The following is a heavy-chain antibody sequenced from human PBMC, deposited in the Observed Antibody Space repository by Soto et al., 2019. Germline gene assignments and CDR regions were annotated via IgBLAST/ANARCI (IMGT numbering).Heavy chain of an antibody. CDR2: ISGSGGST. Sequence: GGSLRLSXAASGFTFSSYAMSWVRQAPGKGLEWVSAISGSGGSTYYADSVKGRFTISRDNSKNTLYLQMNSLRAEDTAVYYCAKDEEYYDFWSGYPNFDYWGQGTLVTVSS. J-gene: IGHJ4*02. CDR1: GFTFSSYA. V-gene: IGHV3-23*01. D-gene: IGHD3-3*01. CDR3: AKDEEYYDFWSGYPNFDY.